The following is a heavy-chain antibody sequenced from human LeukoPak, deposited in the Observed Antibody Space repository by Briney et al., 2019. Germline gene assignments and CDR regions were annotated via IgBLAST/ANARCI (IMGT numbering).Heavy chain of an antibody. J-gene: IGHJ4*02. V-gene: IGHV3-7*01. D-gene: IGHD6-19*01. CDR3: ASDAGYSSGWHPPPFDY. Sequence: GGSLRLSCVASGFTFSSYWMSWVRQAPGDWREWVATIKQDGSETNYVGSVTGRLTISRDNAKNSQYLQMNSLRAEDTAVYYCASDAGYSSGWHPPPFDYWGQGTLVTVSS. CDR2: IKQDGSET. CDR1: GFTFSSYW.